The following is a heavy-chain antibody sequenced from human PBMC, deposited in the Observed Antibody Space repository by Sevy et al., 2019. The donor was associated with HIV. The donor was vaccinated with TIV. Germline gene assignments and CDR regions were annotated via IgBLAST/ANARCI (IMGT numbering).Heavy chain of an antibody. D-gene: IGHD2-8*01. V-gene: IGHV3-23*01. J-gene: IGHJ4*02. Sequence: GGSLRLSCAASGFTFRSYAMNWVRQAPGKGLEWVSGISDSDGNTYYADSVKGRFTISRDNSKNTLYLQMNNLRPEDTAVYYCAREGCTKPHDYWGQGTLVTVSS. CDR2: ISDSDGNT. CDR3: AREGCTKPHDY. CDR1: GFTFRSYA.